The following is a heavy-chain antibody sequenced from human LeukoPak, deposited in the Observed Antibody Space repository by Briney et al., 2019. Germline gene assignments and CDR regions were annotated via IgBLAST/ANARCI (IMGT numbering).Heavy chain of an antibody. CDR2: ISGSGGTI. V-gene: IGHV3-11*04. Sequence: PGGSLRLSCAASGFTFSDYYMSWIRQAPGKGLEWVSYISGSGGTIYYADSVRGRFTISRDNAKNSLYLQMNSLRAEDTAVYYCAREGDIVATPVDYWGQGTLVTVSS. D-gene: IGHD5-12*01. J-gene: IGHJ4*02. CDR3: AREGDIVATPVDY. CDR1: GFTFSDYY.